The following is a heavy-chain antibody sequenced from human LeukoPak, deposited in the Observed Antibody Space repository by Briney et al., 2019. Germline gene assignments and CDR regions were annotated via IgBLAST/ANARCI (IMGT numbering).Heavy chain of an antibody. Sequence: ASVKVSCKASGYTFTSYYMHWVRQAPGQGLEWMGWINPNSGGTNYAQKFQGRVTMTRDTSISTAYMELRRLRSDDTAVYYCAREYSSSSLDYWGQGTLVTVSS. CDR1: GYTFTSYY. J-gene: IGHJ4*02. CDR3: AREYSSSSLDY. V-gene: IGHV1-2*02. CDR2: INPNSGGT. D-gene: IGHD6-6*01.